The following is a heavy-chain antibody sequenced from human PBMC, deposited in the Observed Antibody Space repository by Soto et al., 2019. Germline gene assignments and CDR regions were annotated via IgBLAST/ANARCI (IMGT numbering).Heavy chain of an antibody. CDR1: GGSISSYY. V-gene: IGHV4-59*01. J-gene: IGHJ4*02. D-gene: IGHD6-19*01. CDR2: IYYSGST. Sequence: NPSETLSLTCTVSGGSISSYYWSWIRQPPGKGLEWIGYIYYSGSTNYNPSLKSRVTISVDTSKNQFSLKLSSVTAADTAVYYCARVGSSGWYNYFDYWGQGTLVTVSS. CDR3: ARVGSSGWYNYFDY.